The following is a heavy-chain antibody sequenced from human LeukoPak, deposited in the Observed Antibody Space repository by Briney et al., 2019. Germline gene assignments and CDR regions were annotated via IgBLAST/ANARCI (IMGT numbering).Heavy chain of an antibody. Sequence: GGSLRLSCEGFGLTFSRDWMSWVRQAPGKGLERVANIKQDGGETYYGDSVKGRFTISRDDANNSLYLQMNSLRAEDTAVYYCAKDMGWDVCDYWGRGTRVTVSS. D-gene: IGHD6-19*01. V-gene: IGHV3-7*01. J-gene: IGHJ4*02. CDR3: AKDMGWDVCDY. CDR2: IKQDGGET. CDR1: GLTFSRDW.